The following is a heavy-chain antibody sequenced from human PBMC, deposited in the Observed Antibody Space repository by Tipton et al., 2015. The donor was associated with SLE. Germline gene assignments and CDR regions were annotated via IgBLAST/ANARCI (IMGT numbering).Heavy chain of an antibody. V-gene: IGHV3-30*18. CDR3: AKTPRGAARPDYFDY. J-gene: IGHJ4*02. CDR1: GFTFSSYA. Sequence: SLRLSCAASGFTFSSYAMHWVRQAPGKGLEWVAVISYDGSNKYYADSVKGRFTISRDNSKNTLYLQMNSLRAEDTAVYYCAKTPRGAARPDYFDYWGQGALVTVSS. CDR2: ISYDGSNK. D-gene: IGHD6-6*01.